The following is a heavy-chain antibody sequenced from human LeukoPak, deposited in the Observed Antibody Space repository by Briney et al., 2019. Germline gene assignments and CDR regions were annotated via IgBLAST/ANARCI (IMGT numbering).Heavy chain of an antibody. CDR2: ISSSSSYI. Sequence: GGSLRLSCAASGLTFSSYSMNWVRQAPGKGLEWVSSISSSSSYIYYADSVKGRFTISRDNAKNSLYLQMNSLRAEDTAVYYCARDYSGYDSGGWFDPWGQGTLVTVSS. V-gene: IGHV3-21*01. J-gene: IGHJ5*02. D-gene: IGHD5-12*01. CDR1: GLTFSSYS. CDR3: ARDYSGYDSGGWFDP.